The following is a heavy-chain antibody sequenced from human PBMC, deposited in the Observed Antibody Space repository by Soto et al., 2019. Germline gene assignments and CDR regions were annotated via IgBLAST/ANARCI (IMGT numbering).Heavy chain of an antibody. Sequence: QVQLQESGPGLVKPSQTLSLTCTVSGSSISSSGYYWNWIRQHPGKGLEWIGYIYYSGSTYYNPSLKSRVTISVDTSKNQFSLKLRSVTAADTAVYYCAGLLLLVAFDVWGQGTMVTVSS. J-gene: IGHJ3*01. CDR3: AGLLLLVAFDV. CDR2: IYYSGST. CDR1: GSSISSSGYY. V-gene: IGHV4-31*03. D-gene: IGHD2-15*01.